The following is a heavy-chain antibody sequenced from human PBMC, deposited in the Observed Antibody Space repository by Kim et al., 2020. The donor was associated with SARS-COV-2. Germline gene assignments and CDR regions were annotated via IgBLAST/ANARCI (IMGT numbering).Heavy chain of an antibody. V-gene: IGHV4-39*01. Sequence: SETLSLTCTVSGGSISSSSYYWGWIRQPPGKGLEWIGSMYYSGSTYYNPSLKSRVTISIDTSKNQFSLKLSSVTAADTAVYYCARRGYYDSSAVDYWGQGTLVTVSS. J-gene: IGHJ4*02. CDR2: MYYSGST. CDR1: GGSISSSSYY. CDR3: ARRGYYDSSAVDY. D-gene: IGHD3-22*01.